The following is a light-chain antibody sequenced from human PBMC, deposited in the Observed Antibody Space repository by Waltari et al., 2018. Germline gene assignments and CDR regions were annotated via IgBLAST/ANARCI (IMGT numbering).Light chain of an antibody. Sequence: DIVMTQSPDSLAASLGERATINCKSSQSVLYNSNNRNYLAWYQQKPGQPPKLLIYWASTRESGVPDRFDGSRSGTDFTLTITSLQAEDVAVYYCQQYYSRPLTFGGGTKVEIK. CDR1: QSVLYNSNNRNY. CDR2: WAS. J-gene: IGKJ4*01. V-gene: IGKV4-1*01. CDR3: QQYYSRPLT.